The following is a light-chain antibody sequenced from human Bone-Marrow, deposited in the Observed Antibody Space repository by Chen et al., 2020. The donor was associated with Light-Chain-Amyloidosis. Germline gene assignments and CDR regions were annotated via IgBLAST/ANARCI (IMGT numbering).Light chain of an antibody. CDR1: SSDVGGYHY. Sequence: QSALTQPSSVSGSPGPPITIFSTGTSSDVGGYHYVYWYQQHPGKAPKLLIYDVSTRPSGLSNRCSGSKSGNAASLTISGLQAEDEADYYCSSYTSSSTGIFGRGTKVTVL. CDR2: DVS. J-gene: IGLJ1*01. V-gene: IGLV2-14*01. CDR3: SSYTSSSTGI.